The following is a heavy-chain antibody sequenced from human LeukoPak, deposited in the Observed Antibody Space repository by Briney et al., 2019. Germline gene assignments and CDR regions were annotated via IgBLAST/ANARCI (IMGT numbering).Heavy chain of an antibody. CDR3: ATTPLWNYERDY. Sequence: GGSLRLSCAASGFTFSSYSMNWVRQAPGKGLEWVSSISSSSSYIYYADSVKGRFTISRDNAKNSLYLRMNSLRAEDTAVYYCATTPLWNYERDYWGQGTLVTVSS. J-gene: IGHJ4*02. CDR1: GFTFSSYS. D-gene: IGHD1-7*01. V-gene: IGHV3-21*01. CDR2: ISSSSSYI.